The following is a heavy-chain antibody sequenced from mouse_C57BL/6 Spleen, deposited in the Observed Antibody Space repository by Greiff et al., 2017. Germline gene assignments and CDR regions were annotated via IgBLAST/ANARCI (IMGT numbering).Heavy chain of an antibody. V-gene: IGHV8-12*01. Sequence: QVTLKVSGPGILQSSQTLSLTCSFSGFSLSTSGMGVSWIRQPSGKGLEWLAHIYWDDDKRYNPSLKSRLTTSKDTSRNQAFLKVTSVGTAETAENYSDRRRRYYGNWDYAMDYWGQGTSVTVSS. CDR3: DRRRRYYGNWDYAMDY. D-gene: IGHD2-1*01. CDR2: IYWDDDK. J-gene: IGHJ4*01. CDR1: GFSLSTSGMG.